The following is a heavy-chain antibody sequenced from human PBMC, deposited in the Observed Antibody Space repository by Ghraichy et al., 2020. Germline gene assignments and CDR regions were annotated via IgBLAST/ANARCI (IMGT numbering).Heavy chain of an antibody. J-gene: IGHJ6*02. CDR1: GGSISPYY. V-gene: IGHV4-59*01. CDR2: ISYTGST. Sequence: SETLSLTCTLSGGSISPYYWSWIRQPPGKGLEWIGYISYTGSTNNNPSLESRVTISIDTSKNQFSLHLTSVTAADTAVYYCARALHGLTRPGHSYYYGADVWGPGTTVTVSS. D-gene: IGHD6-6*01. CDR3: ARALHGLTRPGHSYYYGADV.